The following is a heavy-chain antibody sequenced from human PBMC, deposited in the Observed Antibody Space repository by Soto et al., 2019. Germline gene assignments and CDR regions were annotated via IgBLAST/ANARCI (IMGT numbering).Heavy chain of an antibody. CDR2: MNPSSGNT. CDR1: GYTLTSYD. J-gene: IGHJ4*02. D-gene: IGHD3-3*01. Sequence: ASVKVSCKASGYTLTSYDINWVRQATGQGLEWMGWMNPSSGNTNYAQKFQERVTITRNTSTSTAYMELTSLRSDDTAVYYCAADNDFWSGHYSFDYWGQGALVTVSS. V-gene: IGHV1-8*01. CDR3: AADNDFWSGHYSFDY.